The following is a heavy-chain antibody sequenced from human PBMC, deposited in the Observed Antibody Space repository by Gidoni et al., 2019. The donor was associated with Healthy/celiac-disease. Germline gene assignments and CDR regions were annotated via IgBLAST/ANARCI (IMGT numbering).Heavy chain of an antibody. V-gene: IGHV4-59*01. D-gene: IGHD6-19*01. Sequence: QVQLQESGPGLVKPSETLSLTCTVSGGSISSYYWSWIRQPPGKGLEWIGYIYYSGSTNYNPSLKSRVTISVDTSKNQFSLKLSSVTAADTAVYYCARGKGSSGWSQADYYYYGMDVWGQGTTVTVSS. CDR3: ARGKGSSGWSQADYYYYGMDV. J-gene: IGHJ6*02. CDR1: GGSISSYY. CDR2: IYYSGST.